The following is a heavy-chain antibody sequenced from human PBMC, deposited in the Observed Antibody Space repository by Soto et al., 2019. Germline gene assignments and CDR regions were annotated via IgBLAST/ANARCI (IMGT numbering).Heavy chain of an antibody. J-gene: IGHJ4*02. CDR2: IWYDGSNK. CDR3: AREAYNWNSFSYLGY. V-gene: IGHV3-33*01. Sequence: QVQLVESGGGVVQPGRSLRLSCAASGFTFSSYGMHWVRQAPGKGLGGVAVIWYDGSNKYYADSVKGRFTISRDNSKNTLYLQMNSLRAEDTAVYYCAREAYNWNSFSYLGYWGQGTLVTVSS. D-gene: IGHD1-7*01. CDR1: GFTFSSYG.